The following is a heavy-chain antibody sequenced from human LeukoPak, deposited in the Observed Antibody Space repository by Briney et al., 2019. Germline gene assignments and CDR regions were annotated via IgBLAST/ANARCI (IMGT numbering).Heavy chain of an antibody. Sequence: PGGSLRLSCAASGFTFSSYSMNWVRQAPGKGLEWVSSISSSSSYIYYADSVKGRFTISRDNAKNSLYLQMNSLRAEDTAVYYCARRGGPEYYFDYWGQGTLVTVSS. J-gene: IGHJ4*02. CDR3: ARRGGPEYYFDY. CDR2: ISSSSSYI. D-gene: IGHD3-16*01. CDR1: GFTFSSYS. V-gene: IGHV3-21*01.